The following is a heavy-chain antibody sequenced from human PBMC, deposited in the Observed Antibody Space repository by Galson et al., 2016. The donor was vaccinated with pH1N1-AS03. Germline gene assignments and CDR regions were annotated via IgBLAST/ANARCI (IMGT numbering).Heavy chain of an antibody. CDR2: VNAGHGNT. CDR3: ASDPLWCSGADCFASYNWFDP. D-gene: IGHD2-15*01. J-gene: IGHJ5*02. Sequence: SVKVSCKASGDTFSTYAIHWMRHAPGERLEWMGWVNAGHGNTEYSQKFRGRVTITRDTSGNTAYMELSSLRSEDTAVYYCASDPLWCSGADCFASYNWFDPWGQGTLVTVSS. CDR1: GDTFSTYA. V-gene: IGHV1-3*01.